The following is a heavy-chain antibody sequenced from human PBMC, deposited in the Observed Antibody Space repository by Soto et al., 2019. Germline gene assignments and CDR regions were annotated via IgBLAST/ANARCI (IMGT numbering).Heavy chain of an antibody. CDR1: GGTFSSYA. Sequence: QVQLVQSGAEVKKPGSSVKVSCKASGGTFSSYAISWVRQAPGQGLEWMGGIIPIFGTANYAQKFQGRVTITADESTSTDYMELSSLRSEDTAVYYCGFDSRGHYYYYGMDVWGQGTTVTVSS. J-gene: IGHJ6*02. V-gene: IGHV1-69*01. CDR2: IIPIFGTA. CDR3: GFDSRGHYYYYGMDV. D-gene: IGHD6-13*01.